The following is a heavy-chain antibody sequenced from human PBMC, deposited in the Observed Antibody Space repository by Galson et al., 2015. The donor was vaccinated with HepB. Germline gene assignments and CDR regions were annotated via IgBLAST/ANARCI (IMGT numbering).Heavy chain of an antibody. Sequence: SLRLSCAASGFTFSIYAMTWVRQAPGKGLEWVSTISGSGGTTYYADSVKGRFTISRDNSKNMLYLQMKSLRAEDTAVYYCAKDLEGAVAPFCFDYWGQGTLVTVSS. CDR1: GFTFSIYA. V-gene: IGHV3-23*01. CDR2: ISGSGGTT. D-gene: IGHD6-19*01. J-gene: IGHJ4*02. CDR3: AKDLEGAVAPFCFDY.